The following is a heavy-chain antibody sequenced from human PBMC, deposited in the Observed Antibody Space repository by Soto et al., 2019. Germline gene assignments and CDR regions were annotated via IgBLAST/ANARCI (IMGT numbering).Heavy chain of an antibody. CDR2: IYYRSKWYV. J-gene: IGHJ5*02. CDR3: TRATYTNWFDP. V-gene: IGHV6-1*01. D-gene: IGHD2-8*01. CDR1: GDSISSDSVI. Sequence: PSQTLSLTCDISGDSISSDSVIWNWIRQSPSRGLEWLGRIYYRSKWYVDYAPSVTSRLTISPDASKNQLSLQLNSVTPEDTAVYYCTRATYTNWFDPWGQGTLVTVSS.